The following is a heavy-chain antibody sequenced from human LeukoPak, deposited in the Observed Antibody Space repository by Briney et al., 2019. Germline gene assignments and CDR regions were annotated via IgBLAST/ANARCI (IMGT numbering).Heavy chain of an antibody. D-gene: IGHD6-19*01. CDR1: GYTFTGYY. V-gene: IGHV1-2*06. J-gene: IGHJ4*02. Sequence: GASVKVSCKASGYTFTGYYMHWVRQAPGQGLEWMGRINPNSGGTNYAQKFQGRVTMTRDTSISTAYMELSRLRSDDTAVYYCARDRGSSGPNRFDCWGQGTLVTVSS. CDR3: ARDRGSSGPNRFDC. CDR2: INPNSGGT.